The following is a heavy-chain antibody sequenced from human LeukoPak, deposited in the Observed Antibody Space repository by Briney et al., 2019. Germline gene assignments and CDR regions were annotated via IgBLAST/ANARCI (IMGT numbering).Heavy chain of an antibody. Sequence: GESLKISCEGSGYSFTSYWIGWVRQMRGKGLEWIGIIYPGDSDTRYSPSFQGQVTISADKSISTAYLQWSSLKASDTAMYYCARPSPYSSSWYSGAFDIWGQGTTVTVSS. CDR2: IYPGDSDT. CDR3: ARPSPYSSSWYSGAFDI. CDR1: GYSFTSYW. V-gene: IGHV5-51*01. D-gene: IGHD6-13*01. J-gene: IGHJ3*02.